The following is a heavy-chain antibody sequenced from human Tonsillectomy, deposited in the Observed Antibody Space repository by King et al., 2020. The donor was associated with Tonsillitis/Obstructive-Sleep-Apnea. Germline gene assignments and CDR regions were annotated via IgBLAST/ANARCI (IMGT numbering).Heavy chain of an antibody. CDR2: ISDSDDYI. Sequence: VQLVESGGGPVKPGGSLRLSCAASRFSFGAYSMNWVRQAPGKGLEWVSTISDSDDYIDYADSVKGRFTISRDNAKNSLYLQMNSLRAEDTAVYYCAREGLYWGQGTLVTVSS. V-gene: IGHV3-21*01. CDR3: AREGLY. J-gene: IGHJ4*02. CDR1: RFSFGAYS.